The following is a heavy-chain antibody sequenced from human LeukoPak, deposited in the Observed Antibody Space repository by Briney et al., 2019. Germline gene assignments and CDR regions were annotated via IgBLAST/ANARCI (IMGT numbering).Heavy chain of an antibody. CDR3: ASALRFLEWFTPPTLDS. V-gene: IGHV1-69*06. CDR2: IIPIFGTA. CDR1: GYTCTSYG. Sequence: SVKLSCKASGYTCTSYGNSWVRRAPGQGLEWRVGIIPIFGTANYAQKFQGRVTITADKSTSTDYMELSSLRSEDTAVYYCASALRFLEWFTPPTLDSWGPGTLVTVSS. D-gene: IGHD3-3*01. J-gene: IGHJ4*02.